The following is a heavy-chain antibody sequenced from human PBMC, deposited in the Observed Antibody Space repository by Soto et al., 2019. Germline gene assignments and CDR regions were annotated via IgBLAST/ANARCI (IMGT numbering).Heavy chain of an antibody. CDR1: GYTLKNYG. V-gene: IGHV1-18*01. CDR2: IKVDNGDT. CDR3: ARSRYYFDY. J-gene: IGHJ4*02. Sequence: QVHLVQSGGEVKKPGASVKVSCKASGYTLKNYGIGWVRQAPGIGPEWVGWIKVDNGDTKYAEKLQGRVTLNTDTSTSTAYMELRNLRSDDTAFYYCARSRYYFDYWGQGTLVTVSS.